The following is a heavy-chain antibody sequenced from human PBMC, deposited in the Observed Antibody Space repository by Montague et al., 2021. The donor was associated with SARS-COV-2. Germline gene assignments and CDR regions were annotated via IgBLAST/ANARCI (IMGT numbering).Heavy chain of an antibody. D-gene: IGHD6-19*01. CDR1: GFTFSSYY. Sequence: SPRLSCAASGFTFSSYYMNWVRQAPGKGLEWVSSISGSSSYIYYADSVKGRFTISRDNAKNSLYLQMNSLRAEDTAVYYCARDLPSFFLGIAVAGPFDPWGQGTLVTVSS. CDR3: ARDLPSFFLGIAVAGPFDP. V-gene: IGHV3-21*01. J-gene: IGHJ5*02. CDR2: ISGSSSYI.